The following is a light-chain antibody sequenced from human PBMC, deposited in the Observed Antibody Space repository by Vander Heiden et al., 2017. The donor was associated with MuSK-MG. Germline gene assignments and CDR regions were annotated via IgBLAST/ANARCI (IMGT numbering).Light chain of an antibody. V-gene: IGKV3-20*01. CDR3: QQYGSSHRVT. CDR2: GAS. CDR1: QSVSSSY. Sequence: IVLTQSPGTLSLSPGERATLSCRASQSVSSSYLAWYQQKPGQAPRLIIYGASSRATGIPDRFSGSGSGTDFTLTISRLEPEDVAVYYGQQYGSSHRVTFGQGTRMEIK. J-gene: IGKJ5*01.